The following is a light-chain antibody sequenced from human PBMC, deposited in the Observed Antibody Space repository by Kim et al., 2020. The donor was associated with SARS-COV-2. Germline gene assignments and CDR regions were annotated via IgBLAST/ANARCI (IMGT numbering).Light chain of an antibody. V-gene: IGLV2-23*02. CDR3: CSYAGSSTFA. J-gene: IGLJ2*01. CDR2: EVN. Sequence: GQWITISCTGTSSDVRSYNLVSWYQQHPGKAPKFMIYEVNKRPSGVSNRFSGSKSGNTASLTISGLQAEDEADYYCCSYAGSSTFAFGGGTQLTVL. CDR1: SSDVRSYNL.